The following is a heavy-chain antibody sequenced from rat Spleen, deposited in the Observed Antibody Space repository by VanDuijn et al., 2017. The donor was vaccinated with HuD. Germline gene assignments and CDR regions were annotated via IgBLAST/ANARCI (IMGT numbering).Heavy chain of an antibody. CDR3: ARQGVYYGLLDY. CDR2: ISYDGGGT. V-gene: IGHV5-22*01. Sequence: EVRLVESGGLLVQPGRSMKVSCAASGFTFTDYYMAWVRQAPTKGLEWVASISYDGGGTYYRDSVKGRFPISRDNAKSTLYLQMNSLRSEDTATYYCARQGVYYGLLDYWGQGVMVTVSS. D-gene: IGHD1-6*01. J-gene: IGHJ2*01. CDR1: GFTFTDYY.